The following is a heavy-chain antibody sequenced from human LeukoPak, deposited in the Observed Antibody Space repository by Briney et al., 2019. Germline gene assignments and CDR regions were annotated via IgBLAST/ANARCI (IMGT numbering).Heavy chain of an antibody. D-gene: IGHD2-2*01. CDR1: GGSISSYY. CDR3: AKYCSTTSCYYLDY. Sequence: SETLSLTCTVSGGSISSYYWSWIRQPPGKGLEWIGYIYYSGSTNYNPSLKSRVTISVDTSKNQFSLKVSSVTAADTAVYYCAKYCSTTSCYYLDYWGQGILVTVSS. V-gene: IGHV4-59*01. J-gene: IGHJ4*02. CDR2: IYYSGST.